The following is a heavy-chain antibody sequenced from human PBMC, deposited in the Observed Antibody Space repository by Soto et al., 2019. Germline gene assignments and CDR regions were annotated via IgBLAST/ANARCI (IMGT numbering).Heavy chain of an antibody. Sequence: SETLSLTCTVSGGSISSGGYYWSWIRQHPGKGLEWIGYSYYSGSTYYNPSLKSRVTISVDTSKNQFSLKLSSVTAADTAVYYCARSPARSGYFDYWGQGTLVTV. CDR3: ARSPARSGYFDY. CDR1: GGSISSGGYY. CDR2: SYYSGST. D-gene: IGHD6-25*01. V-gene: IGHV4-31*03. J-gene: IGHJ4*02.